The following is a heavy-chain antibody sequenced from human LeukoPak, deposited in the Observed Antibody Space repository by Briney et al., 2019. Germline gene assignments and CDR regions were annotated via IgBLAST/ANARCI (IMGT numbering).Heavy chain of an antibody. J-gene: IGHJ4*02. CDR3: AREGEWVVLDFDY. D-gene: IGHD3-16*01. V-gene: IGHV3-74*01. CDR2: INTDGTRI. Sequence: PSGGSLRLSCDTSGFTFSSYWMHWVRQAPGKGLEWLSRINTDGTRITYADSVKGRVTVSRDNAKNTLYLQMNSLRAEDTALYYCAREGEWVVLDFDYWGQGTLVTVAS. CDR1: GFTFSSYW.